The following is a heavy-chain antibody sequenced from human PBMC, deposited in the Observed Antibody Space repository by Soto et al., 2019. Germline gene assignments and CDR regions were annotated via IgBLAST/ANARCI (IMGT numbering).Heavy chain of an antibody. J-gene: IGHJ4*02. CDR1: GFTFSSYA. D-gene: IGHD3-10*01. CDR2: ISGSGGST. V-gene: IGHV3-23*01. CDR3: AKEDDGSGSYFRNSLDY. Sequence: EVQLLESGGGLVQPGGSLRLSCAASGFTFSSYAMSWVRQAPGKGLEWVSAISGSGGSTYYADSVKGRFTISRDNSKNTLFLQLNSLRAEVTTVYYCAKEDDGSGSYFRNSLDYWGQGTLVTVSS.